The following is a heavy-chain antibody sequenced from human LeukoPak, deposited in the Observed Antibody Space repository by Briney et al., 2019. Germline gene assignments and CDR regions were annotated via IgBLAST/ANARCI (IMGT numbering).Heavy chain of an antibody. CDR3: ARSGYSYGLSFDY. J-gene: IGHJ4*02. Sequence: SETLSLTCAVYGGSFSGYYWSWIRQPPGKGLEWIGEINHSGSTNYNPSLKSRVTISVDTSKNQFSLKLSSVTAADTAVYYCARSGYSYGLSFDYWGQGTLVTVSS. V-gene: IGHV4-34*01. CDR1: GGSFSGYY. CDR2: INHSGST. D-gene: IGHD5-18*01.